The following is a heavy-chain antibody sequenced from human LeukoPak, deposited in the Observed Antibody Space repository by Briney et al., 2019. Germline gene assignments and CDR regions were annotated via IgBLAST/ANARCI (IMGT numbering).Heavy chain of an antibody. Sequence: SVKVSCKASGGTFSSYAISRVRQAPGQGLEWMGRIIPILGIANYAQKFQGRVTITADKSTSTAYMELSSLRSEDTAVYYCARDLSGSSDRTGYWGQGTLVTVSS. CDR3: ARDLSGSSDRTGY. J-gene: IGHJ4*02. V-gene: IGHV1-69*04. CDR2: IIPILGIA. D-gene: IGHD1-26*01. CDR1: GGTFSSYA.